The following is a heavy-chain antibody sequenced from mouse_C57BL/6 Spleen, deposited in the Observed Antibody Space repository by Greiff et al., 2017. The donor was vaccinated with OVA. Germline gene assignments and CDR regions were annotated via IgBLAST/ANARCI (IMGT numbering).Heavy chain of an antibody. D-gene: IGHD1-1*01. CDR1: GYSITSGYY. CDR2: ISYDGSN. Sequence: EVKLQESGPGLVKPSQSLSLTCSVTGYSITSGYYWNWIRQFPGNKLEWMGYISYDGSNNYNPSLKNRISITRDTSKNQFFLKLNSVTTEDTATYYCAREGDYYGSSYGYWGQGTLVTVSA. V-gene: IGHV3-6*01. J-gene: IGHJ3*01. CDR3: AREGDYYGSSYGY.